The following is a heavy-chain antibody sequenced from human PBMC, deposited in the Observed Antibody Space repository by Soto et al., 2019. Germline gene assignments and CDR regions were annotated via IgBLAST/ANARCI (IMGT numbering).Heavy chain of an antibody. CDR2: TWYDGSNK. CDR3: ALGGGGAIRRSYFDY. Sequence: QVQLVESGGGVVQPGRSLRLSCAASGFTYGMHWVRQAPGKGLEWVAVTWYDGSNKYYADSVKGRFTISRDNSKNTLYLQTNSPGAEDTGVYSWALGGGGAIRRSYFDYWGQGTLVTVSS. J-gene: IGHJ4*02. CDR1: GFTYG. V-gene: IGHV3-33*01. D-gene: IGHD3-16*01.